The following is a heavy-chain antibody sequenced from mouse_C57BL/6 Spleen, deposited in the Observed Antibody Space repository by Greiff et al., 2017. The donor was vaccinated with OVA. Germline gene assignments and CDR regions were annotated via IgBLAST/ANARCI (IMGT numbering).Heavy chain of an antibody. Sequence: EVHLVESGEGLVKPGGSLKLSCAASGFTFSSYAMSWVRQTPEKRLEWVAYISSGGDYIYYADTVKGRFTISRDNARNTLYLQMSSLKSEDTAMYYCTRGGGNYLYWYFDVWGTGTTVTVSS. V-gene: IGHV5-9-1*02. D-gene: IGHD2-1*01. CDR1: GFTFSSYA. CDR3: TRGGGNYLYWYFDV. CDR2: ISSGGDYI. J-gene: IGHJ1*03.